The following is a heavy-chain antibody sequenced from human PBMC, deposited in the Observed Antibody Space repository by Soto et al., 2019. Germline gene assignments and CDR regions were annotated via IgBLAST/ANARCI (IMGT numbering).Heavy chain of an antibody. CDR1: GGTFSSYA. CDR3: ARDSSLHCGGDCKVPRAIDY. CDR2: IIPIFGTA. D-gene: IGHD2-21*02. V-gene: IGHV1-69*13. J-gene: IGHJ4*02. Sequence: FSVKVSCQASGGTFSSYAISWVRQAAGQGLERMGGIIPIFGTANYAQKFQGRVTITADESTSTAYMELSSLRSEDTAVYYCARDSSLHCGGDCKVPRAIDYWGQGTLVTVSS.